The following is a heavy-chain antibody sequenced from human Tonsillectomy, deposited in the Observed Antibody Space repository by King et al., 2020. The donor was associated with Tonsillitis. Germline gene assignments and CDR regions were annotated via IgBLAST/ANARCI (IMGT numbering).Heavy chain of an antibody. CDR3: ARLRYYYDSSGYYYSRRSDAFDI. J-gene: IGHJ3*02. Sequence: VQLQESGPGLVKPSETLSLTCTVSGGSISSYYWSWIRQPPGKGLEWIGYIYYSGSTKYNPSIKSRVTISVETSKNQFSLKLSSVTAADTAVYDRARLRYYYDSSGYYYSRRSDAFDIWGQGTMVTVSS. CDR2: IYYSGST. CDR1: GGSISSYY. V-gene: IGHV4-59*08. D-gene: IGHD3-22*01.